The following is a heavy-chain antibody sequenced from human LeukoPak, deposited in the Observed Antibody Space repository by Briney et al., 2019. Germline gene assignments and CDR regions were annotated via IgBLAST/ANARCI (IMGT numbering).Heavy chain of an antibody. V-gene: IGHV3-23*01. CDR2: ISGGGETT. CDR3: ARDYADYVGYFFFDY. CDR1: GFTFNNYA. D-gene: IGHD4-17*01. J-gene: IGHJ4*02. Sequence: QSGGSLRLSCAASGFTFNNYAMNWVRQAPGKGLEWVSSISGGGETTYYADSAKGRFTISRDNSLNTLYLQMNSLRAEDTAVYYCARDYADYVGYFFFDYWGQGTLVTVSS.